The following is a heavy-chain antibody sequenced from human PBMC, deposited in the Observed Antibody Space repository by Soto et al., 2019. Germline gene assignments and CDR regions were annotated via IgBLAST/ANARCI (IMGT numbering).Heavy chain of an antibody. J-gene: IGHJ5*02. CDR3: AREVGATLNWFDP. CDR2: IIPIFGTA. D-gene: IGHD1-26*01. V-gene: IGHV1-69*01. CDR1: GGTFSSYA. Sequence: QVQLVQSGAEVKKPGSSVKVSCKASGGTFSSYAISWVRQAPGQGLEWMGGIIPIFGTANYAQKFQGRVTITADEFTSTSYMTLSSLRSEDTAAYYCAREVGATLNWFDPWGQGTLVTVSS.